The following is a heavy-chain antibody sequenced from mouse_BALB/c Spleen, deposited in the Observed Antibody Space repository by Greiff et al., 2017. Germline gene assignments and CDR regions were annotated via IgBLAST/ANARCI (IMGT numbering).Heavy chain of an antibody. Sequence: VQLKESGPSLVKPSQTLSLTCSVTGDSITSGYWNWIRKFPGNKLEYMGYISYSGSTYYNPSLKSRISITRDTSKNQYYLQLNSVTTEDTATYYCARRPLTTVVAYWYFDVWGAGTTVTVSS. CDR2: ISYSGST. CDR1: GDSITSGY. V-gene: IGHV3-8*02. D-gene: IGHD1-1*01. J-gene: IGHJ1*01. CDR3: ARRPLTTVVAYWYFDV.